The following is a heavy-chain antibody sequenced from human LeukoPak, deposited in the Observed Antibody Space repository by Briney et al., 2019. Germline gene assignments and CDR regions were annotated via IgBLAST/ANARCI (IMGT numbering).Heavy chain of an antibody. CDR3: ARDNAVTLDY. J-gene: IGHJ4*02. Sequence: GGSLRLSCAASGFTFSSYWMHWVRQVPGKGLVWVSRINTDGSSTSYGDSVKGRFTISRDNAKSTLYLQMNSVRAEDTAVYYCARDNAVTLDYWGQGTLVTVSS. V-gene: IGHV3-74*01. CDR2: INTDGSST. D-gene: IGHD6-19*01. CDR1: GFTFSSYW.